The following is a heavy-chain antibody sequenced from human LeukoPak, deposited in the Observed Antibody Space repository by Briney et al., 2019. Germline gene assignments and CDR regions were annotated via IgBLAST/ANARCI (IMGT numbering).Heavy chain of an antibody. V-gene: IGHV4-59*01. Sequence: SETLSLTCTVSGGSISSYYWSWIRQPPGKGLEWIGYIHYSGRPTHNPSLESRVTLSVDTSKNLLSLNLTSVTAADTAVYYCARHPVAVAENFYYGMEVWGPGTTVTVSS. CDR1: GGSISSYY. CDR3: ARHPVAVAENFYYGMEV. J-gene: IGHJ6*02. D-gene: IGHD6-19*01. CDR2: IHYSGRP.